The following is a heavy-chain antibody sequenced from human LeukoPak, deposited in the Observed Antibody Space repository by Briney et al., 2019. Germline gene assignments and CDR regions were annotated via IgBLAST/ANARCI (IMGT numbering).Heavy chain of an antibody. CDR2: IIPIFGTA. CDR1: XXXFXXXA. Sequence: KXXXXAXXXXFXXXAISWVRQAPXQGXEWMGGIIPIFGTANYAQKFQGRVTITADESTSTAYMELSSLRSEDTAVYYCARELNWNLDYWGQGTLVTVSS. J-gene: IGHJ4*02. D-gene: IGHD1-1*01. CDR3: ARELNWNLDY. V-gene: IGHV1-69*01.